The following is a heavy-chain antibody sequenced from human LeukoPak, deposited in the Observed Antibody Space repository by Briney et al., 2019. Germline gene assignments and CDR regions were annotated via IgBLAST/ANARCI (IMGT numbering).Heavy chain of an antibody. Sequence: PGGSLRLSCAASGFTFSSYGMHWVRQAPGKGLEWVAVISYDGSNKYYADSVKGRFTISRDNSKNTLYLQMNSLRAEDTAVYYCAKAPIAAAVSFSDYWGQGTLVTVSS. CDR3: AKAPIAAAVSFSDY. V-gene: IGHV3-30*18. CDR1: GFTFSSYG. D-gene: IGHD6-13*01. J-gene: IGHJ4*02. CDR2: ISYDGSNK.